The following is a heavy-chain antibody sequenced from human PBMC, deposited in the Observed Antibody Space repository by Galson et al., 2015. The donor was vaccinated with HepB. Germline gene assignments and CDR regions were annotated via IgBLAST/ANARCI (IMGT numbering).Heavy chain of an antibody. CDR2: IYYSGST. CDR1: GGSISSYY. V-gene: IGHV4-59*08. Sequence: ETLSLTCTVSGGSISSYYWRWIRQPPGKGLEWIGYIYYSGSTNYNPSLKSRVTISVDTSKNQFSLKLSSVTAADTAVYYCARGRTTVVDYWGQGTLVTVSS. CDR3: ARGRTTVVDY. J-gene: IGHJ4*02. D-gene: IGHD4-23*01.